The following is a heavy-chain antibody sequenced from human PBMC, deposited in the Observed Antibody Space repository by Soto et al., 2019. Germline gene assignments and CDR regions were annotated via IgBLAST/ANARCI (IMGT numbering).Heavy chain of an antibody. D-gene: IGHD6-13*01. CDR2: IYWDDDK. J-gene: IGHJ5*02. CDR1: GFSLSTSGVG. V-gene: IGHV2-5*02. Sequence: QITLKESGPTLVKPTQTLTLTCTFSGFSLSTSGVGVGWIRQPPGKALEWLALIYWDDDKRYSPSLKSRLTITKDTSKNQVVLTMTNMDPVDTATYYCAHRNIAAAGTNWFDPWGQGTLVTVSS. CDR3: AHRNIAAAGTNWFDP.